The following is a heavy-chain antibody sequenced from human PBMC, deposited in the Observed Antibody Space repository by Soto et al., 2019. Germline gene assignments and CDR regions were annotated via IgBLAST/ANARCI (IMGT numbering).Heavy chain of an antibody. CDR2: ISAYNGNT. J-gene: IGHJ4*02. CDR1: GYTFASYG. CDR3: ARDGLSSGWYRGPDY. Sequence: ASVKVSCKASGYTFASYGIRWVRQAPGQGLEWMGWISAYNGNTNYAQKLQGRVTMTTDTSTSTAYMELRSLRSDDTAVYYCARDGLSSGWYRGPDYWGQGTLVTVSS. V-gene: IGHV1-18*01. D-gene: IGHD6-19*01.